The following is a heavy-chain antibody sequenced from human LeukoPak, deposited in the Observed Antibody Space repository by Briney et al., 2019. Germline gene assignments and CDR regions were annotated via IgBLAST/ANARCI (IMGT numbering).Heavy chain of an antibody. V-gene: IGHV3-74*03. J-gene: IGHJ4*02. CDR3: ASAPVITRD. CDR2: INSDGSRI. Sequence: GGTLRLSCAVSGITFSNYWMHWGRHGPGKGLGWVSRINSDGSRITYADSVKGRFTISRDNAKNTLYLQMNSLRVEDTAVYYCASAPVITRDWGQGTLVTVSS. D-gene: IGHD3-22*01. CDR1: GITFSNYW.